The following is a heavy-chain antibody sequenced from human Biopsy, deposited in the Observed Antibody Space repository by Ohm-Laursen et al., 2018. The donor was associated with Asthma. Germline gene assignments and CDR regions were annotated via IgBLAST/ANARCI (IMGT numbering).Heavy chain of an antibody. CDR3: ARTFHFWSPYHAEHYKL. D-gene: IGHD3-3*02. J-gene: IGHJ1*01. CDR2: IKHDGTEK. V-gene: IGHV3-7*01. Sequence: GSLRLSCAAPGFTFGDYWMSWVRQVPGKGLEWVANIKHDGTEKNHVDSLKGRFTISRDNAKNSLYLQMNSLRAEDTAVYYCARTFHFWSPYHAEHYKLGGQGTLVTVSS. CDR1: GFTFGDYW.